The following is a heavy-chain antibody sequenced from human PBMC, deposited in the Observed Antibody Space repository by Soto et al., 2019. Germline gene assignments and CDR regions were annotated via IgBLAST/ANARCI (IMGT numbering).Heavy chain of an antibody. V-gene: IGHV1-69*08. Sequence: QVQLVQSGAEVKKPGSSVKVSCKASGGTFSSYTISWVRQAPGQGLEWMGRIIPILGIANYAQKFQGRVTITADKTTSTAYMELSSLRSEDTAVYYCERDRYCSSTSCYPLDYWGQGTLVTVSS. CDR3: ERDRYCSSTSCYPLDY. D-gene: IGHD2-2*01. CDR2: IIPILGIA. CDR1: GGTFSSYT. J-gene: IGHJ4*02.